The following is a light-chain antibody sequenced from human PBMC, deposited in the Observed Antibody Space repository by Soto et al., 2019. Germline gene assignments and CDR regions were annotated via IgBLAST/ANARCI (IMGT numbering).Light chain of an antibody. CDR1: QSVSSSY. Sequence: EIVLTQSPGTLSLSPGERATLSCRASQSVSSSYLAWYQQKPGHAPRLLIYGASSRATGIPDRFSGSGSGTDFTLTISILEPEDFAVYYCQQYGSSPGTFGQGTKVEIK. CDR3: QQYGSSPGT. CDR2: GAS. J-gene: IGKJ1*01. V-gene: IGKV3-20*01.